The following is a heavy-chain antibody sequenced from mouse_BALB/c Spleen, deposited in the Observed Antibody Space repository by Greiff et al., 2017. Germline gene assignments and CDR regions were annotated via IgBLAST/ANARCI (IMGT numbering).Heavy chain of an antibody. V-gene: IGHV1S135*01. CDR3: AREGTEGY. Sequence: EVQLQESGPELMKPGASVKISCKASGYSFTSYYMHWVKQSHGKSLEWIGYIDPFNGGTSYNQKFKGKATLTVDKSSSTAYMHLSSLTSEDSAVYYCAREGTEGYWGQGTTLTVSS. CDR2: IDPFNGGT. D-gene: IGHD2-14*01. CDR1: GYSFTSYY. J-gene: IGHJ2*01.